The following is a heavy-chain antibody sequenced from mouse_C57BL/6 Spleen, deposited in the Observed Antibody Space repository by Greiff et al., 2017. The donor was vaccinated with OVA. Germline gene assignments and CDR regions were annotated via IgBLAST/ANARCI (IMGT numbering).Heavy chain of an antibody. D-gene: IGHD6-1*01. CDR3: ATSPTPLYAMDY. V-gene: IGHV1-42*01. CDR2: INPSTGGT. J-gene: IGHJ4*01. Sequence: VQLKQSGPELVKPGASVKISCKASGYSFTGYYMNWVKQSPEKSLEWIGEINPSTGGTTYNQKFKAKATLTVDKSSSTAYMQLKSLTSEDSAVYYCATSPTPLYAMDYWGQGTSVTVSS. CDR1: GYSFTGYY.